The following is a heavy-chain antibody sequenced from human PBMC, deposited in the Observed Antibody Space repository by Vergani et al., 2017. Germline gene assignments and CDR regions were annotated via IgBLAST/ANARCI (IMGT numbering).Heavy chain of an antibody. CDR3: ARALTAGSVYVQH. V-gene: IGHV4-39*07. D-gene: IGHD2-8*02. Sequence: QLQLQESRPGLVKPSETLSLTCTVSGGSISSSSYYWGWIRQPPGKGLEWIGSIYYSGSTYYNPSLKSRVTIAVDTSQNQFSLKLSSVTAADTAVYYCARALTAGSVYVQHWGQGTLVTVSS. J-gene: IGHJ1*01. CDR2: IYYSGST. CDR1: GGSISSSSYY.